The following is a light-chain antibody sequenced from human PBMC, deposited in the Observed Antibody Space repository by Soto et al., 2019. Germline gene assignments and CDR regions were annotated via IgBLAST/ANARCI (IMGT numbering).Light chain of an antibody. CDR2: HAS. J-gene: IGKJ1*01. Sequence: DIEMTQSPSTLSASVGDRVTMSCRASQSISSWLAWYQQKPGRAPDLLIFHASSLESGVPSRFSGSGSGTEFTLTISSLQPEDFATYYCQQYNSYSGTFGQGTKVEIK. CDR3: QQYNSYSGT. V-gene: IGKV1-5*01. CDR1: QSISSW.